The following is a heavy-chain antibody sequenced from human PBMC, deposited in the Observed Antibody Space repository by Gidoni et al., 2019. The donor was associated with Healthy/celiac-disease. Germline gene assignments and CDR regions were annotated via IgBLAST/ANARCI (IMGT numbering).Heavy chain of an antibody. Sequence: QVQLVESGGGVVQPGRSLRLSCAASGFPFSSYGMHWVRQAPGKGLEWVAVISYDGSNKYYADSVKGRFTISRDNSKNTLYLQMNSLRAEDTAVYYCAKDSLWFGELLSTYFDYWGQGTLVTVSS. V-gene: IGHV3-30*18. CDR1: GFPFSSYG. J-gene: IGHJ4*02. CDR2: ISYDGSNK. D-gene: IGHD3-10*01. CDR3: AKDSLWFGELLSTYFDY.